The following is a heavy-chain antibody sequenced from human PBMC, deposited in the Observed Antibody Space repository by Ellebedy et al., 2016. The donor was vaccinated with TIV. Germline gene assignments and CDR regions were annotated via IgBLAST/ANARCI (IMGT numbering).Heavy chain of an antibody. CDR1: GYTFTGYY. J-gene: IGHJ4*02. CDR2: INPNSGGT. D-gene: IGHD5-12*01. Sequence: ASVKVSCKASGYTFTGYYMHWVRQAPGQGLEWMGWINPNSGGTNYAQKLQGRVTMTTDTSTSTAYMELSSLRSEDTAVYYCARVRGYSGYDSHFDYWGQGILVTVSS. CDR3: ARVRGYSGYDSHFDY. V-gene: IGHV1-2*02.